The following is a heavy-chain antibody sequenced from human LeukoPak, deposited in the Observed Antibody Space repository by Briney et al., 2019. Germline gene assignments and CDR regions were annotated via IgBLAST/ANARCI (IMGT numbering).Heavy chain of an antibody. CDR3: ARGNWWVGAAQYCDY. CDR1: GFTVSSNY. J-gene: IGHJ4*02. D-gene: IGHD2-8*02. V-gene: IGHV3-7*01. Sequence: GGSLRLSCAASGFTVSSNYMSWVRQAPGKGLEWVANIKQDGSDKYYVESVRGRFTISKDNAKNSLYLQMDSLRAEDTAVYFCARGNWWVGAAQYCDYWGRGTLVTVSS. CDR2: IKQDGSDK.